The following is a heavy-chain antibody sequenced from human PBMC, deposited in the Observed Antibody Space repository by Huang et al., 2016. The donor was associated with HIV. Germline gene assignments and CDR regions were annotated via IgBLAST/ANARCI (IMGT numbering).Heavy chain of an antibody. CDR3: ARRYNSRRDY. J-gene: IGHJ4*02. V-gene: IGHV4-34*02. D-gene: IGHD3-22*01. Sequence: QVQLEQWGAGLLKASGTLSLTCAVYGGSFSGYYWNWLRQAPGKGLEWVGEINHRGKPNYNPSLKSRVNMSVDTAKSQFSLNLTSLSAADTGTYFCARRYNSRRDYWGRGTLVTVHS. CDR1: GGSFSGYY. CDR2: INHRGKP.